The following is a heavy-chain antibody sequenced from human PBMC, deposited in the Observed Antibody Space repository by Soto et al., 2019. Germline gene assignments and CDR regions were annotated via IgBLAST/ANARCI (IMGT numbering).Heavy chain of an antibody. CDR2: VYYSGAT. J-gene: IGHJ6*02. D-gene: IGHD3-16*01. CDR1: GDSMTNNY. CDR3: ARAMGDWGTYYYYCGMDV. Sequence: PSETLSLTCTVSGDSMTNNYWGWIRQPPGKGLEWIGYVYYSGATNYNPSLKSRVSMSPDPSRNQFSLKLTSVTAADTAVYYCARAMGDWGTYYYYCGMDVWGQGTMVTVYS. V-gene: IGHV4-59*01.